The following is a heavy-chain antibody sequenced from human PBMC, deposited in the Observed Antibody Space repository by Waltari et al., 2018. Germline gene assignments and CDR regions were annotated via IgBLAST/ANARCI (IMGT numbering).Heavy chain of an antibody. J-gene: IGHJ4*02. CDR2: IIPILGIA. Sequence: QVQLVQSGAEVKKPGSSAKVSCKASGGTFSSYAISWVRQAPGQGLEWMGRIIPILGIANYAQKFLGRVTITADKSTSTAYMELSSLRSEDTAVYYCARDIGDYGLDYWGQGTLVTVSS. D-gene: IGHD4-17*01. V-gene: IGHV1-69*04. CDR3: ARDIGDYGLDY. CDR1: GGTFSSYA.